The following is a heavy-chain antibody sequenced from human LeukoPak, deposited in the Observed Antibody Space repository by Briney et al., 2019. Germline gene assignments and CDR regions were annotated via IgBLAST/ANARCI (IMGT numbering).Heavy chain of an antibody. CDR1: GGSISSGSYY. Sequence: SETLSLTCTVSGGSISSGSYYWNWIRQPPGKGLEWIGYIYYSGSTNYNPSLKSRVTISVDTSKNQFSLKLSSVTAADTAVYYCAREAPPYDSSGYYSWFDPWGQGTLVTVSS. J-gene: IGHJ5*02. D-gene: IGHD3-22*01. V-gene: IGHV4-61*01. CDR2: IYYSGST. CDR3: AREAPPYDSSGYYSWFDP.